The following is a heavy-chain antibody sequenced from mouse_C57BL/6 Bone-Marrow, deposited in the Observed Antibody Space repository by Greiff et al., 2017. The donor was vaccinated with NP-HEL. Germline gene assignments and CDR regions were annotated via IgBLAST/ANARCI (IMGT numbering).Heavy chain of an antibody. Sequence: QVQLQQPGAELVRPGSSVKLSCKASGYTFTSYWMDWVKQRPGQGLEWIGNIYPSDSETHYNQKFKDKATLTVDKSSSTAYMQLSSLTSEDSAVYYCARDGTGLLVFDYWGQGTTLTVSS. D-gene: IGHD4-1*01. CDR3: ARDGTGLLVFDY. CDR1: GYTFTSYW. CDR2: IYPSDSET. J-gene: IGHJ2*01. V-gene: IGHV1-61*01.